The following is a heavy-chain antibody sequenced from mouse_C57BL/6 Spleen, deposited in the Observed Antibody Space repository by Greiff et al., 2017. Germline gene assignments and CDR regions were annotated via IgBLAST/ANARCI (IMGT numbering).Heavy chain of an antibody. V-gene: IGHV1-50*01. J-gene: IGHJ1*03. CDR3: ARKDARGYFDV. CDR1: GYTFTSYW. Sequence: QVQLQQPGAELVKPGASVKLSCKASGYTFTSYWMQWVKQRPGQGLEWIGEIDPSDSYTNYNQKFKGKATLTVDTSSSTAYMQLSSLTSEDSAVYYCARKDARGYFDVWGTGTTVTVSS. CDR2: IDPSDSYT.